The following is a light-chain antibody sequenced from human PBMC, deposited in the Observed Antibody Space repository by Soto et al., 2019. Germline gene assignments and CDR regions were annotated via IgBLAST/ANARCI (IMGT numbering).Light chain of an antibody. J-gene: IGLJ2*01. CDR1: SSDIGRYDH. CDR2: EVS. Sequence: QSVLTQPASVSGSPGQSITISCTGTSSDIGRYDHVSWYQQHPGKAPKLIIFEVSERPSGVSNRFAGSKSAATASLTIAGLHAEDEADYYRGSYTSINSAVLFGGGTKLTVL. V-gene: IGLV2-14*01. CDR3: GSYTSINSAVL.